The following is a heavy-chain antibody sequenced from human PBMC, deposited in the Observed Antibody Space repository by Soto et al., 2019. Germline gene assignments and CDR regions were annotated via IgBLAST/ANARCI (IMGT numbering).Heavy chain of an antibody. CDR3: ARDWGITMVRGVIPPLDY. CDR1: GFTFSSYA. V-gene: IGHV3-23*01. J-gene: IGHJ4*02. CDR2: FRGDGTGA. Sequence: GGSLILSCAASGFTFSSYAMSWVRQAPGKGLEWVSAFRGDGTGAHYADSVKGRFTISRDNSKNTLYLQMNSLRAEDTAVYYCARDWGITMVRGVIPPLDYWGQGTLVTSPQ. D-gene: IGHD3-10*01.